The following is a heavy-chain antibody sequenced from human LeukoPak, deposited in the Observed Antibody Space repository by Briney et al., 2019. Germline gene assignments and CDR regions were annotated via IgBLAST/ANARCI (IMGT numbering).Heavy chain of an antibody. Sequence: ASVKVSCKASGYTFTNYFMHWVRQAPGQGLEWMGVINPSGGGTTYAQRFQGRVTMTRDTSTSTVHMELSSLRSEDTAVYYCARGQNKCLGHWGQGTLVTVSS. CDR1: GYTFTNYF. D-gene: IGHD2/OR15-2a*01. CDR3: ARGQNKCLGH. V-gene: IGHV1-46*01. CDR2: INPSGGGT. J-gene: IGHJ4*02.